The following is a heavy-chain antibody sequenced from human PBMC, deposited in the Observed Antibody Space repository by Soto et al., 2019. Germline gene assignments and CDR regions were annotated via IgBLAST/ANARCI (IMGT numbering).Heavy chain of an antibody. V-gene: IGHV4-31*03. CDR3: ARARPSAPLYYYYGMDV. CDR1: GGSISSGGYY. J-gene: IGHJ6*02. Sequence: SETLSLTCTVSGGSISSGGYYWSWIRQHPGKGLEWIGYIYYSGSTYYNPSLKSRVTISVDTSKNQFSLKLSSVTAADTAVYYCARARPSAPLYYYYGMDVWGQGTTVTVSS. CDR2: IYYSGST. D-gene: IGHD6-6*01.